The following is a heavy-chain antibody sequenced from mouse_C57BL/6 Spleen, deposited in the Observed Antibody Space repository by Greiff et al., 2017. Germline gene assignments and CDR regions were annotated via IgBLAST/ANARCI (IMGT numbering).Heavy chain of an antibody. J-gene: IGHJ4*01. CDR1: GYTFTSYW. V-gene: IGHV1-72*01. CDR3: ASRADGSGSYAMDY. Sequence: QVQLQQPGAELVKPGASVKLSCKASGYTFTSYWMHWVKQRPGRGLEWIGRIDPNSGGTKYNEKFKSKATLTVDKPASTAYMTLSSLTSEESAVYYCASRADGSGSYAMDYWGQGTSVTVSS. CDR2: IDPNSGGT. D-gene: IGHD1-1*01.